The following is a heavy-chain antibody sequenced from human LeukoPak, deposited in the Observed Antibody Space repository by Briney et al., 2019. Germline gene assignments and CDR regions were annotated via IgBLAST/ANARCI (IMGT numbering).Heavy chain of an antibody. D-gene: IGHD6-13*01. V-gene: IGHV3-13*01. Sequence: GGSLRLSCAASGFTFSTYDMHWVRHTTGKGLEWVSAIGAGGDTYYQDSVKGRFTIFRDNANLYLQMNTLRPGDTAVYYCVREGTFASPEAGRWIDSFDIWGQGTMVTVSS. J-gene: IGHJ3*02. CDR2: IGAGGDT. CDR1: GFTFSTYD. CDR3: VREGTFASPEAGRWIDSFDI.